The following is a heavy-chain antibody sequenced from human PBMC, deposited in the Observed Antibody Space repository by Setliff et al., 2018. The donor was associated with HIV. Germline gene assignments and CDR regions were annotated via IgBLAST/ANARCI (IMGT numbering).Heavy chain of an antibody. D-gene: IGHD3-3*01. CDR3: ARDGAYYNFWSGYDY. CDR1: GGSISSHY. J-gene: IGHJ4*02. V-gene: IGHV4-59*11. Sequence: SETLSLTCTVSGGSISSHYWSWIRQPPGKGLEWIGSIYYSGSTNYNPSLKSRVTISVDTSKNQFSLKLSSVTAADAAVYYCARDGAYYNFWSGYDYWGQGTLVTVSS. CDR2: IYYSGST.